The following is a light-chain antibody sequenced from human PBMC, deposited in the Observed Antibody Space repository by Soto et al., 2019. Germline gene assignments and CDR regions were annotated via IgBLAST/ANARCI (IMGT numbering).Light chain of an antibody. Sequence: AIQLTQSPSSLSASVGDRVTITCRASQGISSALACYQQKPGKAPKLLIYDASSLESGVPSRFSGSGSGTEFTLTISSLQTEDFATYYCQQFNSYPGTFGQGTKLEIK. J-gene: IGKJ2*01. CDR2: DAS. CDR1: QGISSA. V-gene: IGKV1-13*02. CDR3: QQFNSYPGT.